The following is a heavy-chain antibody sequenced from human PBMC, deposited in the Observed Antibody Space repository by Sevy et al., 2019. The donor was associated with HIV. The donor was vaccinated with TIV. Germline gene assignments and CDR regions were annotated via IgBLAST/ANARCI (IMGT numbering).Heavy chain of an antibody. CDR3: ASSYYYDSSGYFNY. V-gene: IGHV3-30-3*01. CDR2: ISYDGSNK. CDR1: RFTFSSYA. Sequence: GGSLRLSCAASRFTFSSYAMHWVRQAPGKGLEWVAVISYDGSNKYYADSVKGRFTISRDNSKNTLYLQMNSLRAEDTAVYYCASSYYYDSSGYFNYWGQGTLVTVSS. J-gene: IGHJ4*02. D-gene: IGHD3-22*01.